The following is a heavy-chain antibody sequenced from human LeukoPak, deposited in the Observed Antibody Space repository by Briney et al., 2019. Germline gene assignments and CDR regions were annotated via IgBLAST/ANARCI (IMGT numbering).Heavy chain of an antibody. D-gene: IGHD3-22*01. CDR2: ISWDGTT. CDR3: VKDLSYESSGHVLEY. Sequence: PGGSLRLSCVASGFTFEDFTMHWVRQAPGKTLDWVSLISWDGTTYYTDSVKGRFTISRDNSKNSLYLQMDTLRSEDTAFYYCVKDLSYESSGHVLEYWGQGTLVTVSS. CDR1: GFTFEDFT. V-gene: IGHV3-43*01. J-gene: IGHJ4*02.